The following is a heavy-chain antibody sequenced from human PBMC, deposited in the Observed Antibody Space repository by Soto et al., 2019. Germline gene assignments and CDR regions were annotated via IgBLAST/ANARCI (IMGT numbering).Heavy chain of an antibody. J-gene: IGHJ4*02. CDR1: GYTFTSYY. V-gene: IGHV1-46*01. CDR2: INPSGGST. D-gene: IGHD3-22*01. Sequence: QVPLVQSGAEVKKPGASVKVSCKASGYTFTSYYMHWVRQAPGQGLECMGIINPSGGSTSYAQKFQGRVTMTRDTSTITVYRALSSLRSEDTAVYYCARVGTHYDSSGYPDYWGQGTLVTVSS. CDR3: ARVGTHYDSSGYPDY.